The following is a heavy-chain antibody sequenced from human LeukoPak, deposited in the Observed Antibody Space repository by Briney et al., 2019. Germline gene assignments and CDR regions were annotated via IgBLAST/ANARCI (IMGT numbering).Heavy chain of an antibody. CDR2: IYYSGST. CDR3: ARHSSSSGASNWFDP. D-gene: IGHD6-6*01. CDR1: GGSISSYY. V-gene: IGHV4-59*08. J-gene: IGHJ5*02. Sequence: SETLSLXCTVSGGSISSYYWSWIRQPPGKGLEWIGYIYYSGSTDYNPSLKSRVTISVDTSKNQFSLKLSSVTAADTAVYYCARHSSSSGASNWFDPWGQGTLVTVSS.